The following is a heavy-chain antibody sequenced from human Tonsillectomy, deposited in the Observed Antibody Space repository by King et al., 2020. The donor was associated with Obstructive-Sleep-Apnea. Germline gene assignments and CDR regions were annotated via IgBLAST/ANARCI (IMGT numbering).Heavy chain of an antibody. CDR2: FSSSMSTI. CDR1: GFTFSSYG. V-gene: IGHV3-48*04. J-gene: IGHJ4*02. CDR3: ARTRPLRDDSSGYYGVGLDY. D-gene: IGHD3-22*01. Sequence: QLVQSGGVLVQPGGSLRLSCAASGFTFSSYGMNWVRQAPGKGLEWVSYFSSSMSTIYYSDSVKGLFTLSRDNANNLLFLQMNSLRAEDTAGYYCARTRPLRDDSSGYYGVGLDYWGQGSLVTVSS.